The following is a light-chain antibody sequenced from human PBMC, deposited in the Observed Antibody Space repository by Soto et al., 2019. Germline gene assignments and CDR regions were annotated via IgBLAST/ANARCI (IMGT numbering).Light chain of an antibody. Sequence: DIQMTQSPSTLSASIGDRVTITCRASQSISNWLAWYQQKPGKAPKLLIYGASTLQSGVPSRFTGSESGTDFTLTISSLQPEDFATYFCQQSHSGPRTFGQGTKVDIK. CDR3: QQSHSGPRT. J-gene: IGKJ1*01. CDR2: GAS. V-gene: IGKV1-39*01. CDR1: QSISNW.